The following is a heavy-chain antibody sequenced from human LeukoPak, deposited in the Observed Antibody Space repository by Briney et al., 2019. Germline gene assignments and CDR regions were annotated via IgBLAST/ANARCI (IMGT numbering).Heavy chain of an antibody. Sequence: GGSLRLSCAASGFTFSNYNMNWVRQAPGKGLEWVSGISWNSGSIGYADSVKGRFTISRDNAKNSLYLQMNSLRAEDTAVYYCARWGEAVTEWGQGTLVTVSS. D-gene: IGHD3-16*01. J-gene: IGHJ4*02. CDR3: ARWGEAVTE. CDR2: ISWNSGSI. CDR1: GFTFSNYN. V-gene: IGHV3-9*01.